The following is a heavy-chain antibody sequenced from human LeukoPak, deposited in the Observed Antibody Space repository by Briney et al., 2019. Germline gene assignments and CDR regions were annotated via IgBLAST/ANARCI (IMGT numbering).Heavy chain of an antibody. D-gene: IGHD3-16*01. J-gene: IGHJ3*02. CDR3: GRGAYYEYVWGSPGAFDI. CDR2: ISSSSSYI. CDR1: GFTFSSYS. Sequence: GGSLRPSCSASGFTFSSYSMNWFRQAPGKGLEWVSSISSSSSYIYYAASVKGRFTNSSDNAKNSLYLQMNSLRAEDTAVYYCGRGAYYEYVWGSPGAFDIWGQGTMVTVSS. V-gene: IGHV3-21*01.